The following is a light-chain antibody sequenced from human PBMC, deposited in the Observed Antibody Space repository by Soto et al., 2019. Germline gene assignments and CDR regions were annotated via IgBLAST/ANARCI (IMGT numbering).Light chain of an antibody. CDR3: QQYIDWPPYT. V-gene: IGKV3-15*01. Sequence: EVVLTQSPATLSVSPGELATLSFSASQTVSRSLAWYQQKPGQAPRLLIYGASTRATGIPGRLSGSGSGTDFTLTISSLQSEDFAVYYCQQYIDWPPYTFGQGTKVDIK. CDR1: QTVSRS. J-gene: IGKJ2*01. CDR2: GAS.